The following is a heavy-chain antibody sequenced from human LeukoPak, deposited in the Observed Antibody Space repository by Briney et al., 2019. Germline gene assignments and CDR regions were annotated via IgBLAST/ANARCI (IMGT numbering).Heavy chain of an antibody. J-gene: IGHJ4*02. CDR2: IYYSGST. Sequence: PSETLSLTCTVSGGSISSYYWSWIRQPPGKGLEWIGYIYYSGSTNYNPSLKSRVTISVVTSKNQFSLKLTSVTAADTAVYYCARGYCSGGSCPNFDYWGQGTLVTVSS. CDR1: GGSISSYY. CDR3: ARGYCSGGSCPNFDY. V-gene: IGHV4-59*01. D-gene: IGHD2-15*01.